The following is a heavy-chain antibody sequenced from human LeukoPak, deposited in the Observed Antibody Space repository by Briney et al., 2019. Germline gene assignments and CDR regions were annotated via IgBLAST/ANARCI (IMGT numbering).Heavy chain of an antibody. CDR1: EFTFSNYW. CDR3: AKDLSDPVMVIES. CDR2: VKQDGSEK. D-gene: IGHD5-18*01. Sequence: GGSLRLSCEASEFTFSNYWMSWVRQAPGKGLEWVANVKQDGSEKYYVDSVKGRLTISRDNSKNTLYLQMNSLRAEGTAVYYCAKDLSDPVMVIESWGQGTLVTVSS. J-gene: IGHJ4*02. V-gene: IGHV3-7*03.